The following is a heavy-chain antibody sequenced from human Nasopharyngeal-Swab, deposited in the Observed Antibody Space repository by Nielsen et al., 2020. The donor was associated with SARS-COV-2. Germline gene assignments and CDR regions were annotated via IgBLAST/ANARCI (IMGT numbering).Heavy chain of an antibody. V-gene: IGHV3-30-3*01. J-gene: IGHJ4*02. CDR1: GFTFSSYA. D-gene: IGHD1-26*01. CDR3: ASLYSGSYDGGY. Sequence: GGSLRLSCAASGFTFSSYAMHWVRQAPGKGLEWVAVISYDGSNKYYADSVKGRFTISRDNSKNTLYLQMNSLRAEDTAVYYCASLYSGSYDGGYWGQGTLVTVSS. CDR2: ISYDGSNK.